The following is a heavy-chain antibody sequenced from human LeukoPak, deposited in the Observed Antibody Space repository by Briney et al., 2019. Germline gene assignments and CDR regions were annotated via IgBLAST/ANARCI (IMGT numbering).Heavy chain of an antibody. J-gene: IGHJ4*02. CDR2: TSSDGSRN. D-gene: IGHD6-19*01. CDR1: GFPFSSYG. Sequence: GGSLRLSCAASGFPFSSYGMHWVRQAPGKGLEWVAVTSSDGSRNHYADSVKGRFTISRDNSKNTLYLQMSSLRAEDTAVYYCARGRPGSGWSFDYWGQGTLVTVSS. V-gene: IGHV3-30*03. CDR3: ARGRPGSGWSFDY.